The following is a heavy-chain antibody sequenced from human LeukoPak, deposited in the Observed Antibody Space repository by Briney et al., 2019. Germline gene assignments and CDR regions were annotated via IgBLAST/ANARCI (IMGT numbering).Heavy chain of an antibody. Sequence: PSETLSLTCSVSGDYISNSNYYWGWIRQPPGKGLEWIGNIYYSGSTYYNPSLKSRVTTSVDTSKNQFSLKLSSVTAADTAVYYCARDSRDYYDSSGYANYWGQGTLVTVSS. J-gene: IGHJ4*02. V-gene: IGHV4-39*07. CDR2: IYYSGST. CDR3: ARDSRDYYDSSGYANY. D-gene: IGHD3-22*01. CDR1: GDYISNSNYY.